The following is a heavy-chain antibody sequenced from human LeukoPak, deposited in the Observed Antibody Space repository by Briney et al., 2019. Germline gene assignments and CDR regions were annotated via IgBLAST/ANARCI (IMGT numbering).Heavy chain of an antibody. CDR3: ARGYSSSWYLAY. Sequence: SETLSLTCSVSGGSISSYYWSWIRQPPGKGLEWIGNIHYSGSTNYNPSLKSRVTISVDTSKNQFSLNLNSVTAADTAVYYCARGYSSSWYLAYWGQGTLVTVSS. CDR2: IHYSGST. D-gene: IGHD6-13*01. CDR1: GGSISSYY. J-gene: IGHJ4*02. V-gene: IGHV4-59*01.